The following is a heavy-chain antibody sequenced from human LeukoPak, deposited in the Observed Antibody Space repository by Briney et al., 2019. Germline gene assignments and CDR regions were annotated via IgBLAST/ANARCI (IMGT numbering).Heavy chain of an antibody. J-gene: IGHJ4*02. Sequence: ASVKVSCKASGYTFTGYYMHWVRQAPGQGLEWMERINPNSGGTNYAQKFQGRVTMTRDTSISTAYMELSRLRSDDTAVYYCAARDYGDYPYYFDYWGQGTLVTVSS. D-gene: IGHD4-17*01. CDR1: GYTFTGYY. V-gene: IGHV1-2*06. CDR2: INPNSGGT. CDR3: AARDYGDYPYYFDY.